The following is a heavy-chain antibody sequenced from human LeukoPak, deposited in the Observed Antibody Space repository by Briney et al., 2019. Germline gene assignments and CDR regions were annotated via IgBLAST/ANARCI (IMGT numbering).Heavy chain of an antibody. J-gene: IGHJ6*02. V-gene: IGHV3-53*01. CDR2: IYSGGST. CDR3: ARALSGSYPPDYYYYGMDV. D-gene: IGHD1-26*01. CDR1: GFTVSNNY. Sequence: GGSLRLSCAASGFTVSNNYMTWVRQAPGKGLEWVSVIYSGGSTYYADSVKGRFTISRDSSKNTLYLQMNSLRAEDTAVYYCARALSGSYPPDYYYYGMDVWGQGTTVTVSS.